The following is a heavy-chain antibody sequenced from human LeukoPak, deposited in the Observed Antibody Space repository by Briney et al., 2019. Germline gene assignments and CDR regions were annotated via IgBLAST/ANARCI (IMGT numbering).Heavy chain of an antibody. V-gene: IGHV4-61*01. Sequence: SETLSLTCTVSGGSVNSGSYYWSWIRQPPGKGLEWIGYSYYTGSTNYNPSLKSRVTISVDTSKNQFSLKLSSVIAADTAVYYCASEQRGDDTFDVWGQGTMVTVSS. CDR3: ASEQRGDDTFDV. CDR2: SYYTGST. CDR1: GGSVNSGSYY. J-gene: IGHJ3*01. D-gene: IGHD3-16*01.